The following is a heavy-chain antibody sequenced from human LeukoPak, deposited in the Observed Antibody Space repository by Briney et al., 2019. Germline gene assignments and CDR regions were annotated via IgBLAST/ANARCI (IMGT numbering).Heavy chain of an antibody. Sequence: SQTLSLTCTVSGGSISSGGYYWSWIRQPPGKGLEWIGYIYYSGSTNYNPSLKSRVTISVDTSKNQFSLKLSSVTAADTAVYYCARGYGSGSYKGDYYYYMDVWGKGTTVTISS. D-gene: IGHD3-10*01. J-gene: IGHJ6*03. CDR1: GGSISSGGYY. CDR2: IYYSGST. V-gene: IGHV4-61*08. CDR3: ARGYGSGSYKGDYYYYMDV.